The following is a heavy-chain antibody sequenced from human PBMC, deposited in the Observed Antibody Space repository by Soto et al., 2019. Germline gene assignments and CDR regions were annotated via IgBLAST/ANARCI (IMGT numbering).Heavy chain of an antibody. D-gene: IGHD2-21*02. CDR3: AKSPRGDNTLP. V-gene: IGHV3-23*01. Sequence: GGSLRLSCAASGFTFSSYGMSWVRQAPGKGLEWVSAISGSGGSTYYADSVKGRFTISRDNSKNTLYLQMNSLRAEDTAVYYCAKSPRGDNTLPWGQGTLVTVSS. J-gene: IGHJ5*02. CDR2: ISGSGGST. CDR1: GFTFSSYG.